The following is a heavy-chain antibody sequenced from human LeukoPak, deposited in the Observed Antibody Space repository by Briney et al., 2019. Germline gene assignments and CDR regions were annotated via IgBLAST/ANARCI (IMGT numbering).Heavy chain of an antibody. D-gene: IGHD5-18*01. J-gene: IGHJ4*02. CDR1: GYTFSSYG. Sequence: GASVKVSCKASGYTFSSYGISWVRQAPGQGLEWMGWINTYNGNTNYAQKLQGRVTMTTDTSTSTAYMELRSLRSDDTAVYYCARERGGYSYGDYCGQGTLVTVSS. CDR3: ARERGGYSYGDY. V-gene: IGHV1-18*01. CDR2: INTYNGNT.